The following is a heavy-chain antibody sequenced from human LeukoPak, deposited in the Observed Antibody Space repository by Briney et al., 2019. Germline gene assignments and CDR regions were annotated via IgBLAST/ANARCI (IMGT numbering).Heavy chain of an antibody. J-gene: IGHJ3*02. CDR3: AKDRLRTRRGADAFDI. Sequence: PGGSLRLSCAASGFTFSSYAMSWVRQAPGKGLEWVSAISGSGGSTYYADSVKGQFTISRDNSKNTLYLQMNSLRAEDTAVYYCAKDRLRTRRGADAFDIWGQGTMVTVSS. CDR2: ISGSGGST. CDR1: GFTFSSYA. V-gene: IGHV3-23*01. D-gene: IGHD1-26*01.